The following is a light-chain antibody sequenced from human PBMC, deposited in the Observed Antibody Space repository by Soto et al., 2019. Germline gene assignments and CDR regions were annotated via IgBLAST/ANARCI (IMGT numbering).Light chain of an antibody. CDR3: QQYNSYPWT. CDR2: KTS. V-gene: IGKV1-5*03. CDR1: QTISSW. Sequence: DIRMTQSPSTLSASVGDRVTITCRASQTISSWLAWYQQKPGKAPKLLMYKTSSLESGVPSSFSGSRSGTEFTLTISSLQPDDFATYFCQQYNSYPWTFGQGTKVEIK. J-gene: IGKJ1*01.